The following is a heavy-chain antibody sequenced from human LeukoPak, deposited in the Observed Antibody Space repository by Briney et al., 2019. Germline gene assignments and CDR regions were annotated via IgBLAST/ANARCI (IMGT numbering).Heavy chain of an antibody. Sequence: GGSLRLSCAASGFTFSTYAMTWVRQAPGEGLEWVSIIGGSDSRTYYADSVKGRFTISRDNSKNTLYLQMNSLRAEDTAVYYCAKDSSSYNWGYMDVWGKGTTVIVSS. J-gene: IGHJ6*03. V-gene: IGHV3-23*01. CDR1: GFTFSTYA. CDR3: AKDSSSYNWGYMDV. CDR2: IGGSDSRT. D-gene: IGHD1-20*01.